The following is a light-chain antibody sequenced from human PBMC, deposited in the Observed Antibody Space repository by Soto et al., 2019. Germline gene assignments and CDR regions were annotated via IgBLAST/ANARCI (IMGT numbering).Light chain of an antibody. Sequence: SYELTQPPSLSVAPGMTAIITCGGDNIDSKSVHWYQQMPGQAPVLVIHYDSDRPSGIPERFSGSNSGKMATLTISRVEAGDEADYYCQVWGSSSDPVVFGGGTKLTVL. CDR1: NIDSKS. CDR3: QVWGSSSDPVV. V-gene: IGLV3-21*04. J-gene: IGLJ2*01. CDR2: YDS.